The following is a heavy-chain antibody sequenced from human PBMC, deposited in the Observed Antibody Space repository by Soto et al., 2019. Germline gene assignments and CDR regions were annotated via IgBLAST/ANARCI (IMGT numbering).Heavy chain of an antibody. CDR1: GFTFSDAW. V-gene: IGHV3-15*01. D-gene: IGHD3-3*01. CDR2: IQSKNDGGTS. CDR3: TPIDFWSGHFYFDD. Sequence: PGGSLRLSCAASGFTFSDAWMNWVRQAPGKGLEWVGRIQSKNDGGTSVYAAPVKGRFTISRDDSKNTLYLQMNSLKTEDTAVYYCTPIDFWSGHFYFDDWGQGTPVTSPQ. J-gene: IGHJ4*02.